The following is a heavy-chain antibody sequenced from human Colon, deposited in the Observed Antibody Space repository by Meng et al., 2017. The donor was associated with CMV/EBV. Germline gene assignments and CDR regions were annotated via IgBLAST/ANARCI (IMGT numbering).Heavy chain of an antibody. Sequence: GESLKISCAASGFTFNYFEMNWVRQAPGKGLEWVAYISSSGRDIYYADSVKGRFTISRDNAKNSLFLQMNSLRAEDSAVYYCAKEGVGRGDPFDYWGQGTLVTVSS. CDR2: ISSSGRDI. V-gene: IGHV3-48*03. CDR3: AKEGVGRGDPFDY. D-gene: IGHD3-3*01. CDR1: GFTFNYFE. J-gene: IGHJ4*02.